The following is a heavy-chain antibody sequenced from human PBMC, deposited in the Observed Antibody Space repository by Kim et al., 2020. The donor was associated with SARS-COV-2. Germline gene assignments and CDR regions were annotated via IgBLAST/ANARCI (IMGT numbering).Heavy chain of an antibody. D-gene: IGHD3-10*01. Sequence: SVKVSCKVFGETFSSYNINWVRQAPGQGLEWMGRIIPMVGNADYAQKFQGRVTITADRSTSTAYMDVSSLRSEDTAVYYCARPAGGFWDSLDYWGQGTLVTVSS. CDR2: IIPMVGNA. J-gene: IGHJ4*02. CDR3: ARPAGGFWDSLDY. CDR1: GETFSSYN. V-gene: IGHV1-69*02.